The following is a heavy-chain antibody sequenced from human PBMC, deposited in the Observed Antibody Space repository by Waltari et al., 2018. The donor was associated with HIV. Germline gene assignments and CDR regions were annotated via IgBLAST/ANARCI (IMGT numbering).Heavy chain of an antibody. CDR3: AGDKFDSSGFHHWFDP. D-gene: IGHD3-22*01. Sequence: QVQLQESGPGLVKPSETLSLTCTVSGGSISGSSWRWIRQPAGKGLEWIGRMYISGGTNYNPAFNSRVTVSADTSKNQFSLKLTSVTAADTAIYYCAGDKFDSSGFHHWFDPWGQGMLVTVSS. J-gene: IGHJ5*02. CDR2: MYISGGT. CDR1: GGSISGSS. V-gene: IGHV4-4*07.